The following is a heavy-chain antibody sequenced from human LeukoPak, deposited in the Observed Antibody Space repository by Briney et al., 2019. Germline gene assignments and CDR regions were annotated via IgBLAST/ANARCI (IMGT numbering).Heavy chain of an antibody. V-gene: IGHV1-18*01. CDR2: ISAYNGNT. Sequence: ASVKVSCKASGYTFTSYGISWVRQAPGQGLEWMGWISAYNGNTNYAQKLQGRVTMTTDTSTSTAYMALRSLRSDDTAVYYCARVSYDFWSGYFRWFDPWGQGTLVTVSS. D-gene: IGHD3-3*01. J-gene: IGHJ5*02. CDR3: ARVSYDFWSGYFRWFDP. CDR1: GYTFTSYG.